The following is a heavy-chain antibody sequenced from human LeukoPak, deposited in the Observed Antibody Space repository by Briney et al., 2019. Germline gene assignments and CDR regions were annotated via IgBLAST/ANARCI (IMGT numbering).Heavy chain of an antibody. Sequence: ASVKVSCKASGYTFTSYGISWVRQAPGQGLEWMGWISAYNVNTNYAQKLQGRVTMTTDTSTSTAYMELRSLRSDDTAVYYCARVNAAAGRYYYYYYGMDVWGQGTTVTVSS. CDR2: ISAYNVNT. D-gene: IGHD6-13*01. J-gene: IGHJ6*02. CDR1: GYTFTSYG. V-gene: IGHV1-18*01. CDR3: ARVNAAAGRYYYYYYGMDV.